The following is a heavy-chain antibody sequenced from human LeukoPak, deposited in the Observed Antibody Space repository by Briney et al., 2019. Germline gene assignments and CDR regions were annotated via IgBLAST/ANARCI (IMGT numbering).Heavy chain of an antibody. CDR3: ARLSGSFLDY. CDR1: GFTFSSNG. Sequence: GGSLRPSCAASGFTFSSNGMHWVRQAPGKGLEWVAVIWYDGSKKYYADSVKGRFTISRDNSKNTLYLQMNSLRAEDTAVYYCARLSGSFLDYWGQGTLVTVSS. V-gene: IGHV3-33*01. CDR2: IWYDGSKK. D-gene: IGHD1-26*01. J-gene: IGHJ4*02.